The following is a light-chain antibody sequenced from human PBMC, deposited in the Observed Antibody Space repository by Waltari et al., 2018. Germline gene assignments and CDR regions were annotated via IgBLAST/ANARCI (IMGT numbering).Light chain of an antibody. J-gene: IGLJ2*01. CDR3: AAWDDSLNGVV. V-gene: IGLV1-44*01. CDR2: SNN. Sequence: QSVLTQPPSASGTTGQRVTISCSGSSSNIGSNTVNWYQQLPGTAPKLLIYSNNQRPAGGPDRFSGSKSGTSASLAISGLQSEDEADYYCAAWDDSLNGVVFGGGTKLTVL. CDR1: SSNIGSNT.